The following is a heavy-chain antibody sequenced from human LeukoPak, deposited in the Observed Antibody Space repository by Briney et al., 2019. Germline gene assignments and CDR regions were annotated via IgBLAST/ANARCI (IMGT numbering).Heavy chain of an antibody. CDR2: ISGSGDRT. CDR1: VFPFSSYW. J-gene: IGHJ4*02. CDR3: ATYRRGYHDSSESYYFDY. V-gene: IGHV3-23*01. D-gene: IGHD3-22*01. Sequence: PGGSLRLSCVASVFPFSSYWMTWVRQAPGKGLEWVSGISGSGDRTYYADSVKGRFTISRDNSKNALYLQMNGLRAEDTAVYYCATYRRGYHDSSESYYFDYWGQGTLVTVSS.